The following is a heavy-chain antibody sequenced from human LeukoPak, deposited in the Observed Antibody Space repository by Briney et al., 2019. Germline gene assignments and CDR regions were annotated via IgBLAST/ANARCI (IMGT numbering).Heavy chain of an antibody. CDR2: IYYSGST. CDR3: ARDSSSWYREPTYGVDV. V-gene: IGHV4-39*07. J-gene: IGHJ6*02. CDR1: GGSISSSSYY. Sequence: SETLSLTCTVSGGSISSSSYYWGWIRQPPGKGLEWIGSIYYSGSTYYNPSLKSRVTISVDTSKNQFSLKLSSVTAADTAVYYCARDSSSWYREPTYGVDVWGQGTTVTVSS. D-gene: IGHD6-13*01.